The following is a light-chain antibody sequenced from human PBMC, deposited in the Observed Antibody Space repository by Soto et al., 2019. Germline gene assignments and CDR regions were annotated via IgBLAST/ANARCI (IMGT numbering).Light chain of an antibody. CDR1: QGISNY. J-gene: IGKJ4*01. CDR3: QQLNTYPLT. V-gene: IGKV1-9*01. Sequence: IQLTQSPSSLSASVGDRVTITCRASQGISNYLAWYQQKPGKVPKLLIYGASSLHSGVPSRFSGSGSGTDFTLTISSQQPEDFATYYSQQLNTYPLTFGGGTKVEFK. CDR2: GAS.